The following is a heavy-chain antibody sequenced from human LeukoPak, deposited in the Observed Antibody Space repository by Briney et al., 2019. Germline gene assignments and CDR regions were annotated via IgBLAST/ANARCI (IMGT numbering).Heavy chain of an antibody. CDR2: VFYSGST. CDR3: ARGTRRYYDGSGYYYGEFDY. CDR1: DDSIKNYF. Sequence: SETLSLTCTVSDDSIKNYFWTWIRQSPGKGLEWIGYVFYSGSTSYNPSLRSRLTMSVDTSKSQFSLNLKSVTAADTAVYYCARGTRRYYDGSGYYYGEFDYWGQGILVTVSS. V-gene: IGHV4-59*01. D-gene: IGHD3-22*01. J-gene: IGHJ4*02.